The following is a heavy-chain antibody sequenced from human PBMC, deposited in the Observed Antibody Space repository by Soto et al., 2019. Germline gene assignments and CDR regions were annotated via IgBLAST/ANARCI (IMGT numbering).Heavy chain of an antibody. D-gene: IGHD6-19*01. CDR1: GYTFTSNG. J-gene: IGHJ5*02. CDR2: ISTFNGNA. CDR3: ARLNGYSSGWYAT. Sequence: QVQLVQSGAEVKKPGASVKVACKTSGYTFTSNGISWVRQAPGQGLESMGWISTFNGNAHYAQNLHDRVTMTTDTSTSTAYLELTSLRSDDTGVYYCARLNGYSSGWYATCGKGTLVTVSS. V-gene: IGHV1-18*04.